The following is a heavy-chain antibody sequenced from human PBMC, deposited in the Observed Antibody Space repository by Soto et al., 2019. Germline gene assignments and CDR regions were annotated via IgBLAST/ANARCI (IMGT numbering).Heavy chain of an antibody. D-gene: IGHD2-15*01. CDR3: ARDIVVVVAAPYYYGVDV. J-gene: IGHJ6*02. V-gene: IGHV1-69*04. CDR2: IIPILGIA. CDR1: GGTFSSYT. Sequence: ASVKVSCKASGGTFSSYTISWVRQAPGQGLEWMGRIIPILGIANYAQKFQGRVTITADKSTSTAYMELSSLRSEDTAVYYCARDIVVVVAAPYYYGVDVWGQGTTVTVSS.